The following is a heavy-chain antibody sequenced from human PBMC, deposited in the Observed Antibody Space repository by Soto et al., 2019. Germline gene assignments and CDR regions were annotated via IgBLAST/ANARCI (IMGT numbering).Heavy chain of an antibody. V-gene: IGHV3-21*06. CDR3: ARESEDLTSNFDY. J-gene: IGHJ4*02. CDR2: ISGRGGNT. CDR1: GFIFNNYA. Sequence: KPGGSLRLSCAASGFIFNNYAINWVRQVPGKGLEWVSGISGRGGNTFYGDSMKGRFTISRDNAKNSLCLEMNSLRAEDTAVYYCARESEDLTSNFDYWGQGTLVTVSS.